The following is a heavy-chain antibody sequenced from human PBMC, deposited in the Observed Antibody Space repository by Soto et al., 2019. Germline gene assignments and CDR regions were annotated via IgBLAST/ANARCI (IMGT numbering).Heavy chain of an antibody. D-gene: IGHD6-13*01. V-gene: IGHV3-33*01. J-gene: IGHJ4*02. CDR3: ARDPLDSSSSIDY. Sequence: QVQLVESGGSVVQPGRSLGLSCAASGFTFSNYDMHWVRQAPGKWLEWVAFIWYDGTNKYYADSVKGRFTISRDNSKNTLYLQMNSLRAEDTAIYYCARDPLDSSSSIDYWGQGTLVTVSS. CDR1: GFTFSNYD. CDR2: IWYDGTNK.